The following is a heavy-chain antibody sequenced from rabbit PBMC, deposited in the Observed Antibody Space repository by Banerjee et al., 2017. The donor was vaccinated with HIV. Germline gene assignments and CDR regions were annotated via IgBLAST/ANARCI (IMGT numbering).Heavy chain of an antibody. CDR2: IDVGSSGAT. D-gene: IGHD4-1*01. CDR3: ARDLAGVIGWNFNL. J-gene: IGHJ4*01. Sequence: QEQLEESGGDLVKPVGSLTLTCTASGFTIRSNYWICWVRQAPGKGPEWIACIDVGSSGATYYASWAKGRFTISKTSSTTVTLQMTSLTAADTATYFCARDLAGVIGWNFNLWGPGTLVTVS. CDR1: GFTIRSNYW. V-gene: IGHV1S45*01.